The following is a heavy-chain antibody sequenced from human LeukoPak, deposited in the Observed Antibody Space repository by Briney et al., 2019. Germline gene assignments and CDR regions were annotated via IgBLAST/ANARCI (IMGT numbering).Heavy chain of an antibody. D-gene: IGHD6-13*01. CDR3: ARAMLSRIGAAAGT. Sequence: PGGSLRLSCAASGFTLSSYSMHWVRQAPGKGLEFVSAISRNGRNTYYGNSVKGRFTISRDNAKNSLYLQMNSLRAEDTAVYYCARAMLSRIGAAAGTWGQGTLVTVSS. CDR1: GFTLSSYS. J-gene: IGHJ4*02. V-gene: IGHV3-64*01. CDR2: ISRNGRNT.